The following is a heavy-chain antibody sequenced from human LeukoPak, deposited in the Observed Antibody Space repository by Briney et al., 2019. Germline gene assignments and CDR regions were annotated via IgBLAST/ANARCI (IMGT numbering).Heavy chain of an antibody. CDR3: ARQGYGGKGDY. Sequence: PSETLSLTCAVYGGSFSGYYWSWIRQPPGKGLEWIGEINHSGSTNYNPSLKSRVTISVDTSKNQFSLKLSSVTAADTAVYYCARQGYGGKGDYWGQGTLVTVSS. CDR1: GGSFSGYY. V-gene: IGHV4-34*01. D-gene: IGHD4-23*01. CDR2: INHSGST. J-gene: IGHJ4*02.